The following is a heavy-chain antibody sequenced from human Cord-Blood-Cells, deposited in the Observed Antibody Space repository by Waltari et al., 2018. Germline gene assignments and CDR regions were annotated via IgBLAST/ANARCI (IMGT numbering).Heavy chain of an antibody. CDR1: GGTFSSYA. CDR2: IIPMLGIA. CDR3: ASPKDCGGDCYSRYFQH. D-gene: IGHD2-21*02. Sequence: QVQLVQSGAEVKKPGSSVKVSCKASGGTFSSYAISWVRQAPGQGLEWMGGIIPMLGIANYAQKFQGRVTITADESTSTAYMELSSLRSEDTAVYYCASPKDCGGDCYSRYFQHWGQGTLVTVSS. J-gene: IGHJ1*01. V-gene: IGHV1-69*04.